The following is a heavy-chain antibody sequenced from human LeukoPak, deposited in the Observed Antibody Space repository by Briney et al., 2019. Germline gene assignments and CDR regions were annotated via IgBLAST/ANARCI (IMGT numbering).Heavy chain of an antibody. D-gene: IGHD2-2*01. CDR3: ARLVGTSHKDYYYGMDV. CDR2: IYYSGST. V-gene: IGHV4-59*08. Sequence: PSETLPLTCTVSGGSISSYYWSWIRQPPGKGLEWIGYIYYSGSTNYNPSLKSRVTISVDTSKNQFSLKLSSVTAADTAVYYCARLVGTSHKDYYYGMDVWGQGTTVTVSS. J-gene: IGHJ6*02. CDR1: GGSISSYY.